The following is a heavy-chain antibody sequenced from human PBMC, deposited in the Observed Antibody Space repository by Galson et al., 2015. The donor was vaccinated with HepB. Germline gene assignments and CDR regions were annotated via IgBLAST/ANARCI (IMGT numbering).Heavy chain of an antibody. CDR2: IIPIFGTA. Sequence: SVKVPCKASGGTFSSYAISWVRQAPGQGLEWMGGIIPIFGTANYAQKFQGRVTITADESTSTAYMELSSLRSEDTAVYYCARDWIAVAGGTGLGGMDVWGQGATVTVSS. CDR3: ARDWIAVAGGTGLGGMDV. CDR1: GGTFSSYA. V-gene: IGHV1-69*13. D-gene: IGHD6-19*01. J-gene: IGHJ6*02.